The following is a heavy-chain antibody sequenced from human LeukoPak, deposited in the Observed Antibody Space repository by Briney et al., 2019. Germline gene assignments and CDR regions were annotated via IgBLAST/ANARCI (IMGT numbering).Heavy chain of an antibody. Sequence: ASVKVSCKASGYTFTSFDINWVRQATGEGLEWMGWMNPNSGNTGYAQKFQGRVTMTRDTSKSTAYMELSSLTSEDTAVYYCARRSFSGDHYGTFNYWGQGTLVTVSS. CDR3: ARRSFSGDHYGTFNY. V-gene: IGHV1-8*01. CDR2: MNPNSGNT. J-gene: IGHJ4*02. CDR1: GYTFTSFD. D-gene: IGHD1-26*01.